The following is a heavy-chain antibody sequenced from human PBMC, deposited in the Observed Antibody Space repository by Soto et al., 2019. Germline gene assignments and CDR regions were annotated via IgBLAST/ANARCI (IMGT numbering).Heavy chain of an antibody. J-gene: IGHJ6*02. CDR3: ARGIAAARYYYYGMDV. CDR2: INHSGST. D-gene: IGHD6-13*01. Sequence: SETLSLTCAVYGGSFSGYYWSWIRQPPGKGLEWIGEINHSGSTNYNPSLKSRVTISVDTSKNQFSLKLSSVTAADTAVYYCARGIAAARYYYYGMDVWGQGTTVTVSS. CDR1: GGSFSGYY. V-gene: IGHV4-34*01.